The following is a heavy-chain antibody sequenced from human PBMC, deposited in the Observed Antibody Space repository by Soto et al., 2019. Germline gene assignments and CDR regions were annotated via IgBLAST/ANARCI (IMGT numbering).Heavy chain of an antibody. J-gene: IGHJ4*02. CDR1: GDSFSSADYY. V-gene: IGHV4-30-4*01. CDR2: IYYSGNT. CDR3: PRGPYSSSSVGPFDS. D-gene: IGHD6-6*01. Sequence: SETLSLTCTLSGDSFSSADYYWSWIRQPPGKGLEWIGYIYYSGNTYYNPSLKSRVAISGDTSKNQFSLKLTSVTAADTAVYYCPRGPYSSSSVGPFDSWRPGTLVSVSS.